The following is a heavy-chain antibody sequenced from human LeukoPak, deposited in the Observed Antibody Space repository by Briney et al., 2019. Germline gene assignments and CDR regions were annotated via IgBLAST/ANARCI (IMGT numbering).Heavy chain of an antibody. Sequence: QPGGSLRLSCVVSGFPFSSYAMSWVRQAPGKGLEWVSGISGSGDDTYYAASVKGRFIVSRDNSKNTLYLQMNSLRAEDTAVYYCARETTSRYCSSTSCPGGWFDPWGQGTLVTVSS. D-gene: IGHD2-2*01. CDR3: ARETTSRYCSSTSCPGGWFDP. V-gene: IGHV3-23*01. J-gene: IGHJ5*02. CDR2: ISGSGDDT. CDR1: GFPFSSYA.